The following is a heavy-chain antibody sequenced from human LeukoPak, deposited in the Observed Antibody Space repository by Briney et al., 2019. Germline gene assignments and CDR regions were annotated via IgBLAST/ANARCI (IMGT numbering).Heavy chain of an antibody. Sequence: SETLSLTCAVYGGSFSGYYWSWIRQPPGKGLEWIGEINHSGSTNYNPSLKSRVTISVDTSKNQFSLKLSSVTAADTAVYYCASRTAVAGTVYRDYWGQGTLVTVSS. D-gene: IGHD6-19*01. V-gene: IGHV4-34*01. CDR3: ASRTAVAGTVYRDY. CDR2: INHSGST. J-gene: IGHJ4*02. CDR1: GGSFSGYY.